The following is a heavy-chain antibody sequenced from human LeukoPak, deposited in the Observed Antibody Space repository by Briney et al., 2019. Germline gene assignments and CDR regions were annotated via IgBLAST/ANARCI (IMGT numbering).Heavy chain of an antibody. J-gene: IGHJ3*02. Sequence: GGSLRLSCAASGFTFSSYAMSWVRQAPGKGLEWVSIISGSGDNTYYADSMKGRFTISRDNSKNTLYLQMNSLRAEDTAVYYCAKDYFDFDIWGQGTMVTVSS. CDR1: GFTFSSYA. CDR3: AKDYFDFDI. V-gene: IGHV3-23*01. CDR2: ISGSGDNT. D-gene: IGHD2/OR15-2a*01.